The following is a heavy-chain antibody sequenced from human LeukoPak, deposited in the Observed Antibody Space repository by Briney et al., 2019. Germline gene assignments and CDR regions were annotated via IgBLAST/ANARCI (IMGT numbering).Heavy chain of an antibody. CDR1: GGSISSSSYY. V-gene: IGHV4-39*07. CDR2: IYYSGST. CDR3: ARRSRRDYGGNSGDAFDI. D-gene: IGHD4-23*01. J-gene: IGHJ3*02. Sequence: SETLSLTCTVSGGSISSSSYYWGWIRQPPGKGLEWIGSIYYSGSTYYNPSLKSRVTISVDTSKNQFSLKLSSVTAADTAVYYCARRSRRDYGGNSGDAFDIWGQGTMVTVSS.